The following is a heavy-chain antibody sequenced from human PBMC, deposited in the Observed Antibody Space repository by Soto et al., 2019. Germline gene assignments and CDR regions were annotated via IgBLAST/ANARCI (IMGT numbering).Heavy chain of an antibody. J-gene: IGHJ4*02. D-gene: IGHD6-19*01. CDR1: GGTFSSYA. V-gene: IGHV1-69*13. CDR3: ARDGVGNSGWSNAVYYDY. Sequence: SVKVSCKASGGTFSSYAISWVRQAPGQGLEWMGGIIPIFGTANYAQKFQGRVTITADESTSTAYMELSSLRSEDTAVYYCARDGVGNSGWSNAVYYDYWSQGTLVTVSS. CDR2: IIPIFGTA.